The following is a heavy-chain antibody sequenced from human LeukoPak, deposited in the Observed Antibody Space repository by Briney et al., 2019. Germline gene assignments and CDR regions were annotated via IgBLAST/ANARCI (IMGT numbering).Heavy chain of an antibody. CDR2: IYHSGST. J-gene: IGHJ5*02. V-gene: IGHV4-38-2*02. D-gene: IGHD2-2*01. CDR3: ARDPGVVEPAGARGFNA. Sequence: SETLSLTCAVSVYSISSGYYWGWIRQPPGKGLEWIGSIYHSGSTYYNPSLKSRVTISVDTSKNQFSLKLSSVTAADTAVYYCARDPGVVEPAGARGFNAWGQGTLVTVSS. CDR1: VYSISSGYY.